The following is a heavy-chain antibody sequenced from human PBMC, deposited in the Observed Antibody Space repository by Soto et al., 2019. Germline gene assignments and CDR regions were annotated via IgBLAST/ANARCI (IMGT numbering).Heavy chain of an antibody. V-gene: IGHV4-59*01. Sequence: SETLSLTCPVSGGSISSYYWSWFRQPPGKGLEWIGYIYNSGSTNYNPSLKSRVTILLETSKNQFFVKLSSVTAADTAVYYCARGGSGDSYGYYFDYWGQGTLVTVSS. CDR2: IYNSGST. CDR3: ARGGSGDSYGYYFDY. CDR1: GGSISSYY. J-gene: IGHJ4*02. D-gene: IGHD5-18*01.